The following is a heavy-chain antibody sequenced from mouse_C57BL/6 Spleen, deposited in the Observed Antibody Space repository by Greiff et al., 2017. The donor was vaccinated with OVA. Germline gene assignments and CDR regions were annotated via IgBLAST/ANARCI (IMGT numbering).Heavy chain of an antibody. CDR3: ATIYYDYYWYFDV. Sequence: QVQLQQPGTELVKPGASVKLSCKASGYTFTSYWMHWVKQRPGQGLEWIGNINPSNGGTNYNEKFKSKATLTVDKSSSTAYMQLRSLTSEYSAVYYCATIYYDYYWYFDVWGTGTTVTVSS. J-gene: IGHJ1*03. D-gene: IGHD2-4*01. V-gene: IGHV1-53*01. CDR2: INPSNGGT. CDR1: GYTFTSYW.